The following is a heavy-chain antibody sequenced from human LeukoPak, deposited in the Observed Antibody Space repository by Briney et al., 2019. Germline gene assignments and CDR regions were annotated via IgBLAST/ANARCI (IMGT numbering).Heavy chain of an antibody. CDR3: ASLVVYGPVGY. D-gene: IGHD3-22*01. V-gene: IGHV3-23*01. CDR2: ISGSGGST. Sequence: PGGSLRLSCAASGFTFSSYAMSWVRQAPGKGLEWVSAISGSGGSTYYADSVKGRFTISRDNAKNSLYLQMNSLRAEDTAVYYCASLVVYGPVGYWGQGTLVTVSS. CDR1: GFTFSSYA. J-gene: IGHJ4*02.